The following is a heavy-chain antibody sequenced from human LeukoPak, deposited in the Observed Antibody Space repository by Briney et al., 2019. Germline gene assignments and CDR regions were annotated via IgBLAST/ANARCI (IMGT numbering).Heavy chain of an antibody. CDR3: AKWGYYSDSSARVVVTDDS. V-gene: IGHV4-59*01. CDR1: GGSISNYY. CDR2: ITYSGRT. J-gene: IGHJ4*02. D-gene: IGHD3-22*01. Sequence: SETLSLTCTVSGGSISNYYWTWIRQPPGKGLEWIAYITYSGRTDSNSSLKSRVTMSVDTSRNQFSLKLTSVTAADTAVYYCAKWGYYSDSSARVVVTDDSWGQGTLVTVSS.